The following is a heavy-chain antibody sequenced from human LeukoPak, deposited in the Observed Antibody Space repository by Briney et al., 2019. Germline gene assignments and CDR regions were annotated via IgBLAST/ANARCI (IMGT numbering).Heavy chain of an antibody. CDR2: ISGSGGST. CDR1: GFTFSSYA. CDR3: AKDLSPILRYFGWSY. Sequence: PGGSLRLSCAASGFTFSSYAMSWVRQAPGKGLEWVSAISGSGGSTYYADSVKGRFTISRDNSKNTLYLQMNSLRAEDTAVYYCAKDLSPILRYFGWSYWGQGTLVTVSS. V-gene: IGHV3-23*01. D-gene: IGHD3-9*01. J-gene: IGHJ4*02.